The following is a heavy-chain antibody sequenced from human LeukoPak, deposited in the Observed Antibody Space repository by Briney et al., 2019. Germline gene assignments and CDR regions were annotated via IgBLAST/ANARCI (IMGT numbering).Heavy chain of an antibody. CDR3: ARPLWFGATRGFDP. J-gene: IGHJ5*02. CDR2: INHSGST. V-gene: IGHV4-34*01. CDR1: GGSFSGYY. D-gene: IGHD3-10*01. Sequence: SETLSLTCAVYGGSFSGYYWSWIRQPPGKGLEWIGEINHSGSTNYNPSLKSRVTISVDTSKNQFSLKLSSVTAADTAVYYCARPLWFGATRGFDPWGQGTLVTVSS.